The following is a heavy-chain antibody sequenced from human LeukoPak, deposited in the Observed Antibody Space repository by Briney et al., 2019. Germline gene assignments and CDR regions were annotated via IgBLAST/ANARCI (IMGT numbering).Heavy chain of an antibody. J-gene: IGHJ5*02. Sequence: GGSLRLSCAASGFTVSSNYMTWVRQAPGKGLEWVSVIYRAGNTYYADSVKGRFTISRDNSKNTVYLQMNSLRAEDTAVYYCATFSYAGNTGGSVGPWGQGTLVTVSS. CDR1: GFTVSSNY. D-gene: IGHD4-23*01. CDR3: ATFSYAGNTGGSVGP. V-gene: IGHV3-53*01. CDR2: IYRAGNT.